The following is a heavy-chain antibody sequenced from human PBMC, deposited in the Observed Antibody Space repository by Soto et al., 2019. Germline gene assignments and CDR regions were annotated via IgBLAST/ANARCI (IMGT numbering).Heavy chain of an antibody. CDR2: ISGYNGNT. CDR3: ARGGGINGISRVPFDY. J-gene: IGHJ4*02. CDR1: GFIFTSYG. Sequence: QVQLVQSGDEVKKPGASVKVSCKASGFIFTSYGISWVRQAPGQGLEWMGWISGYNGNTNYAQKFQGRVIMTTDTSTSTAYMELRSLRSDDTAVYYCARGGGINGISRVPFDYWGQGALVTVSS. V-gene: IGHV1-18*04. D-gene: IGHD1-20*01.